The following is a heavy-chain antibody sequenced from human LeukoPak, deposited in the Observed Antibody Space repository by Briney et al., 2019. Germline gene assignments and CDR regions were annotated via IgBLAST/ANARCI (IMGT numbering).Heavy chain of an antibody. CDR1: GFTFSSYG. Sequence: PGGSLRLSCAASGFTFSSYGMHWVRQAPGKGLEWVAFIRYDGSNKYYADSVKGRFTISRDNSKNTLYLQMNSLRAEDTAVYYCARAQSVVRGYYFDYWGQGTLVTVSS. CDR3: ARAQSVVRGYYFDY. J-gene: IGHJ4*02. CDR2: IRYDGSNK. V-gene: IGHV3-30*02. D-gene: IGHD2-2*01.